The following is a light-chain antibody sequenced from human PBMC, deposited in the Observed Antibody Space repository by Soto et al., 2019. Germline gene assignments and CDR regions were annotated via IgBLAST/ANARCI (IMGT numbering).Light chain of an antibody. CDR3: ATWDDSLLAYV. CDR1: SGDIGGYNY. J-gene: IGLJ1*01. CDR2: RDN. V-gene: IGLV2-14*03. Sequence: QSVLTQPASVSGSPGQSITISCTGTSGDIGGYNYVSWYQQHPGKAPKLLIYRDNQRPSGVPDRFSGSKSGTSASLAISGLQSEDEADYYCATWDDSLLAYVFGTGTKVTVL.